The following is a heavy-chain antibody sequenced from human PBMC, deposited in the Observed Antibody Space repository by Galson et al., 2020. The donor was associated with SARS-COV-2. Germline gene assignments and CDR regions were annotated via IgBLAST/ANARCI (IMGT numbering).Heavy chain of an antibody. CDR1: GFTFSSYG. CDR3: AKDPAFWSGPAEYFQH. V-gene: IGHV3-33*06. D-gene: IGHD3-3*01. Sequence: QLGESLKISCAASGFTFSSYGMHWVRQAPGKGLEWVAVIWYDGSNKYYADSVKGRFTISRDNSKNTLYLQNNSLRAEDTAVYYCAKDPAFWSGPAEYFQHWGQGTLVTVSS. J-gene: IGHJ1*01. CDR2: IWYDGSNK.